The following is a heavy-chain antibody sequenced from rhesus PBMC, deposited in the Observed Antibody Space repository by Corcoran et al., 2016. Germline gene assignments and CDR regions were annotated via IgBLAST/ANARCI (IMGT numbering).Heavy chain of an antibody. CDR3: AREAVAAGAFDY. Sequence: QVQLQESGPGLVKPLETLSLTCAVSGGSISSNYWSWIRQPPGKGLEGIGYIYGSGSRPNYNPTLQSRVPLSVDTSKNQFSLKLSSVTAADTAVYYCAREAVAAGAFDYWGQGVLVTVSS. CDR1: GGSISSNY. J-gene: IGHJ4*01. V-gene: IGHV4S11*01. D-gene: IGHD6-13*01. CDR2: IYGSGSRP.